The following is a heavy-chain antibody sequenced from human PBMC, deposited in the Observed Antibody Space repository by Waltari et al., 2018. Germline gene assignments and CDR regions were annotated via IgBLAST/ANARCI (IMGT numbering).Heavy chain of an antibody. CDR1: GYTFTSYD. Sequence: QVQLVQSGAEVKKPGASVKVSCKASGYTFTSYDINWVRQATGQGLEWMGWRNPNRGNTGYAQKSQGRVTITRNTPKSTAYRERSSLRSENTAGYYGAGGGWGYYYDSSGSNAFDIWGQGTMVTVSS. J-gene: IGHJ3*02. CDR2: RNPNRGNT. D-gene: IGHD3-22*01. CDR3: AGGGWGYYYDSSGSNAFDI. V-gene: IGHV1-8*02.